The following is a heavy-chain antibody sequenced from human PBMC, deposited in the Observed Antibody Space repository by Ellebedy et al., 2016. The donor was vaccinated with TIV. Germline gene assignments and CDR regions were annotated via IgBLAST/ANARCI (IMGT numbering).Heavy chain of an antibody. J-gene: IGHJ4*01. CDR1: GFTFSRHW. Sequence: PGGSLRLSCAASGFTFSRHWMHWIRQAPGKGLGWLSRINVDGGFTSHANFVKGRFTISRDNAKNTLYLQMNSLKAEDTAMYYCSTLSDTGYWGHGTLVTVSS. V-gene: IGHV3-74*01. CDR2: INVDGGFT. D-gene: IGHD2-21*02. CDR3: STLSDTGY.